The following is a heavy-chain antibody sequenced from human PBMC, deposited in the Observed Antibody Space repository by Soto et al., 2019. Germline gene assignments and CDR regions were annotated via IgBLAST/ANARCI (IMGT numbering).Heavy chain of an antibody. J-gene: IGHJ6*02. V-gene: IGHV1-3*01. D-gene: IGHD5-12*01. CDR2: INGGNGNT. CDR3: ARSVYSGYDQVPYYYGMDV. CDR1: GYTFSSYG. Sequence: ASVKVSCKASGYTFSSYGMHWVRQAPGQRLEWMGWINGGNGNTKYSQKFQGRVTITRDTSASTAYMELSSLRSEDTAVYYCARSVYSGYDQVPYYYGMDVWGQGTTVTVSS.